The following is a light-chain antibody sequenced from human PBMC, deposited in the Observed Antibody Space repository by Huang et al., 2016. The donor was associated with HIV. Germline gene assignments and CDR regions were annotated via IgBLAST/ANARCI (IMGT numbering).Light chain of an antibody. CDR3: QQDYMTGYT. V-gene: IGKV3D-7*01. CDR1: QSVDSNY. Sequence: DIVLTQSPATLSLSPGERATLYCRASQSVDSNYLCWFQQKPGQAPRLLSDGASTRATGIPARFSGSGSVTDFTLTISSLQPEDFAVYYCQQDYMTGYTFGQGTKLEIK. CDR2: GAS. J-gene: IGKJ2*01.